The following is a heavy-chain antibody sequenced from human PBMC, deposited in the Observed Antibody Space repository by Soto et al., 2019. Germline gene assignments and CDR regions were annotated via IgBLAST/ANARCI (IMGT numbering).Heavy chain of an antibody. V-gene: IGHV1-18*01. CDR1: GYTFTSYG. D-gene: IGHD3-3*01. Sequence: GASVTVSCKASGYTFTSYGISWVRQAPGQGLEWMGWISAYNGNTNYAQKLQGRVTMTTDTSTSTAYMELRSLRSDDTAVYYCARSTEPYYEFLGVYGMDVWGQGTTVTVSS. J-gene: IGHJ6*02. CDR2: ISAYNGNT. CDR3: ARSTEPYYEFLGVYGMDV.